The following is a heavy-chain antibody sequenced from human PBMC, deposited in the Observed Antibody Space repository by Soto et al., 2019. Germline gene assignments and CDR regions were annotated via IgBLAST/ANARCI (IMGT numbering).Heavy chain of an antibody. D-gene: IGHD2-2*01. CDR1: GFTFSSYA. CDR2: ISSNGGST. Sequence: PGGSLRLSCSGSGFTFSSYAMHWVRQAPGKGLEYVSAISSNGGSTYYADSVKGRFTISRDNSKNTLYLQMSSLRAEDTAVYYCVKEGGVPAAIDYYYYGMDVWGQGTTVTVSS. J-gene: IGHJ6*02. CDR3: VKEGGVPAAIDYYYYGMDV. V-gene: IGHV3-64D*06.